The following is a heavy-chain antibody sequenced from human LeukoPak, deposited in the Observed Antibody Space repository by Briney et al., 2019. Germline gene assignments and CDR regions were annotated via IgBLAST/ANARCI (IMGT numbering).Heavy chain of an antibody. V-gene: IGHV4-38-2*02. Sequence: PSETLLLTCAVSNYSITSGYLWGWIRQPPGKGLEWIASICHGGTTYYNPSLRNRVTLFVDTSKNQFSAKLTSLTAADTAVYYCARDGVFLYSDCSSSDLWGQGTLVTVSS. D-gene: IGHD2-21*01. CDR2: ICHGGTT. CDR1: NYSITSGYL. CDR3: ARDGVFLYSDCSSSDL. J-gene: IGHJ4*02.